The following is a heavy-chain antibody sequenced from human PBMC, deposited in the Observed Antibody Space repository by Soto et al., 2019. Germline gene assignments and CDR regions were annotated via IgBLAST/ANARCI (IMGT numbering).Heavy chain of an antibody. CDR2: IWYDGSNK. CDR3: ARDRVAGRGGGPLFDY. Sequence: QVQLVESGGGVVQPGRSLRLSCAASGFTFSSYGMHWVRQAPGKGLEWVAVIWYDGSNKYYADSVKGRFTISRDNSKNTLYLQMNSLRAEDTAVYYCARDRVAGRGGGPLFDYWGQGTLVTVSS. CDR1: GFTFSSYG. V-gene: IGHV3-33*01. D-gene: IGHD2-15*01. J-gene: IGHJ4*02.